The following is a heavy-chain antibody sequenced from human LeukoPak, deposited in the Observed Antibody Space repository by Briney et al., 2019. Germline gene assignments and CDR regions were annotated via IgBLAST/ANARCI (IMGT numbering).Heavy chain of an antibody. V-gene: IGHV3-74*01. Sequence: GGSLRLSCAASGFTFSSYGMHWVRQAPGKGLVWVSRINTDGSSTSYADSVKGRFTISRDNAKNSLYLQMSSLRAEDTAVYYCTRDPTQYLRYGYFDYWGQGTLVTVSS. D-gene: IGHD4-11*01. CDR1: GFTFSSYG. CDR2: INTDGSST. J-gene: IGHJ4*02. CDR3: TRDPTQYLRYGYFDY.